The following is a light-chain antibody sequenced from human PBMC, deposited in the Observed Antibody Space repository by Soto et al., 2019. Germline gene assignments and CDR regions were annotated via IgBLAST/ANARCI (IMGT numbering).Light chain of an antibody. Sequence: DIEMVQSPSALSASVGDTVTITCRASQKSSPWLAWYQQQPGPAPKLLXYDVSSLKRGVPSRFSGSGSGTEFTLTISSLQSEDFAVYYCQQYNNWPRTWTFGQGTKVDIK. J-gene: IGKJ1*01. CDR3: QQYNNWPRTWT. V-gene: IGKV1-5*01. CDR2: DVS. CDR1: QKSSPW.